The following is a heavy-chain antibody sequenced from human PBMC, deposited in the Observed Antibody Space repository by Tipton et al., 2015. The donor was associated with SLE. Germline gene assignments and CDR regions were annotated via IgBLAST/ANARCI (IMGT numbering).Heavy chain of an antibody. CDR1: GFTFSSYP. D-gene: IGHD3-10*01. CDR3: ARGTDHYYGSGSYYLPYGLDV. Sequence: SLRLSCAASGFTFSSYPMHWVRQAPGKGLEWVADISYEGSNKYYADSVKGRFTISRDNSRNTLYLHMNSLRADDTAIYYCARGTDHYYGSGSYYLPYGLDVWGQGTTVTVSS. CDR2: ISYEGSNK. V-gene: IGHV3-30*04. J-gene: IGHJ6*02.